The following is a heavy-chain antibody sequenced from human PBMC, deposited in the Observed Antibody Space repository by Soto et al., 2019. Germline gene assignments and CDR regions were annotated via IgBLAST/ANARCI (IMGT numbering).Heavy chain of an antibody. CDR1: GFSLITSGVG. Sequence: QITLKESGPTLVKPTDTLTLTGTFSGFSLITSGVGVGCIRHPQGKALEWLALIYWDDDNRYSPSLKSRLTCIKYTSKKQVVLTMTNMDPVDTAKYYCARYFSGGSCSAMFYFDYWGQGTLVTVSS. D-gene: IGHD2-15*01. V-gene: IGHV2-5*02. J-gene: IGHJ4*02. CDR2: IYWDDDN. CDR3: ARYFSGGSCSAMFYFDY.